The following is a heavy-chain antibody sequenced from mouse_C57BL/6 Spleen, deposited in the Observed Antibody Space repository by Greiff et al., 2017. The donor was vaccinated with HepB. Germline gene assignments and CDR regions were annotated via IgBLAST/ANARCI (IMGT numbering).Heavy chain of an antibody. J-gene: IGHJ1*03. Sequence: QVHVKQPGAELVRPGSSVKLSCKASGYTFTSYWMDWVKQRPGQGLEWIGNIYPSDSETHYNQKFKDKATLTVDKSSSTAYMQLSSLTSEDSAVYYCARGGYGSSYGGYFDVWGTGTTVTVSS. CDR1: GYTFTSYW. D-gene: IGHD1-1*01. CDR2: IYPSDSET. CDR3: ARGGYGSSYGGYFDV. V-gene: IGHV1-61*01.